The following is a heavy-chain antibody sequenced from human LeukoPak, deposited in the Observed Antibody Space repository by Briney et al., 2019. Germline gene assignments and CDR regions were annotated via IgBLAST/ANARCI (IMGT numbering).Heavy chain of an antibody. J-gene: IGHJ3*02. Sequence: PSDTLSLTCAVSGDFFSSHYWTWVRQSPGTGLEWIGYISHIGRTNYNPSLKRRVTISIDTSKNQFSLKLRSVTAADAAVYYCARDLVTVTKGFDIWGQGTMVSVSS. CDR3: ARDLVTVTKGFDI. CDR1: GDFFSSHY. CDR2: ISHIGRT. V-gene: IGHV4-59*11. D-gene: IGHD4-17*01.